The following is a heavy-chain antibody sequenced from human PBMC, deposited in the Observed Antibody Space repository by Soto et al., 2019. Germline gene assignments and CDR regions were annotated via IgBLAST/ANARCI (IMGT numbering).Heavy chain of an antibody. CDR2: ISYDGSNT. CDR1: GFTFSRFS. CDR3: ARDHGMFLSYYYYGMDV. D-gene: IGHD3-10*02. J-gene: IGHJ6*02. V-gene: IGHV3-30-3*01. Sequence: QVQLVESGGGVVQPGRSLTLSCAASGFTFSRFSMHWVRQAPGKGLARVAVISYDGSNTHYAESVKGRFNISRDDSKNTVFLQMNNLRGEDSAVYYCARDHGMFLSYYYYGMDVWGQETTVSVSS.